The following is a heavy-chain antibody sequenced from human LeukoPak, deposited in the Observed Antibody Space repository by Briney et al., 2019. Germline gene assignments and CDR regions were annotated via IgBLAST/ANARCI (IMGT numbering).Heavy chain of an antibody. Sequence: ASVKVSCKASGYTFIKHWMHWVQQAPGQGLEWVGLINPTGSATLYAQKFQGRVTLTRDMSTNTDYMELRSLKSEDTAVYYCARDNSVGDIAWWFDPWGQGTLVTVSS. D-gene: IGHD3-10*01. V-gene: IGHV1-46*01. CDR2: INPTGSAT. CDR3: ARDNSVGDIAWWFDP. CDR1: GYTFIKHW. J-gene: IGHJ5*02.